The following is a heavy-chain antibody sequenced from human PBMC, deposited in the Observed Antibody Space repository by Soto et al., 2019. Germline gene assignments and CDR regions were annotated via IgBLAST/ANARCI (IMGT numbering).Heavy chain of an antibody. D-gene: IGHD3-10*01. Sequence: QVQLVQSGAEVKKPGASVKVSCKASAGTFDTYSIMWVRQAPGQGLEWMGRTIPAIDLINYAQKFQCRFTITVDKSATTVYIELRGLRYEDTAISCCARTGSFDYWGQGTLFTVSS. J-gene: IGHJ4*02. CDR1: AGTFDTYS. V-gene: IGHV1-69*02. CDR2: TIPAIDLI. CDR3: ARTGSFDY.